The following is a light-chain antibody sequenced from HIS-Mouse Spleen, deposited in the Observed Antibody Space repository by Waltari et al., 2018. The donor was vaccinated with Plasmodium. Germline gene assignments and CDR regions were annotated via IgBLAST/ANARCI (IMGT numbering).Light chain of an antibody. CDR1: CIDVGCDNY. J-gene: IGLJ2*01. V-gene: IGLV2-14*03. CDR3: SSYTSSSTLV. Sequence: QSALTQPASVSGSPGPTIHISCTGTCIDVGCDNYVHWYQQHPGKAPKLMIYDVSNRPSVVSNRFSGSKSGNTASLTISGLQAEDEADYYCSSYTSSSTLVFGGGTKLTVL. CDR2: DVS.